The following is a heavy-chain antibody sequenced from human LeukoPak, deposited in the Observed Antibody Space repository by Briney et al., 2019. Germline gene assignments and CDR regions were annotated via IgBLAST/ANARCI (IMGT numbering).Heavy chain of an antibody. CDR2: ISQSGST. J-gene: IGHJ4*02. D-gene: IGHD6-19*01. CDR3: ARGRRGSGWSPPTH. V-gene: IGHV4-38-2*02. Sequence: SETLSLTCTVSGYSISSGYDWGWIRQAPGKRLEWLGSISQSGSTYDNPSLKSRVTISVDTSKNQFSLKLSSVTAADTAVYYCARGRRGSGWSPPTHWGQGTLVTVSS. CDR1: GYSISSGYD.